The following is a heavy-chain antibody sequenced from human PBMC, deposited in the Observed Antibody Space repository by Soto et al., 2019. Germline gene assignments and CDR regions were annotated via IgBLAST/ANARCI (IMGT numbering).Heavy chain of an antibody. V-gene: IGHV1-18*01. J-gene: IGHJ4*02. CDR3: ARFYYDFCSGYYIDY. D-gene: IGHD3-3*01. Sequence: GASVKVSCKASGYTFTSYGISWVRQAPGQEHKWMGWISAYNGNTNYAQKLQGRATMTTDTSTSTAYMKLRSLRSDDTAVYYCARFYYDFCSGYYIDYWGQGTLVTVSS. CDR1: GYTFTSYG. CDR2: ISAYNGNT.